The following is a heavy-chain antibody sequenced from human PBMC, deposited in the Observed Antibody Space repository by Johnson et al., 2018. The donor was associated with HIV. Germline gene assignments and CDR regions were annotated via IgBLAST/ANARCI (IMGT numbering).Heavy chain of an antibody. CDR1: GFSFSSYA. D-gene: IGHD3-3*01. CDR3: ANLLFLQWLAPDDGFDI. V-gene: IGHV3-23*04. J-gene: IGHJ3*02. Sequence: VQLVESGGGVVQPGRSLRLSCAASGFSFSSYALTWVRQAPGKGLEWVSGISGSGVSTYYADSVKGRFTISRDNSKDTLFLQMDSLRPEDTAVYYCANLLFLQWLAPDDGFDIWGQGTMVTVSS. CDR2: ISGSGVST.